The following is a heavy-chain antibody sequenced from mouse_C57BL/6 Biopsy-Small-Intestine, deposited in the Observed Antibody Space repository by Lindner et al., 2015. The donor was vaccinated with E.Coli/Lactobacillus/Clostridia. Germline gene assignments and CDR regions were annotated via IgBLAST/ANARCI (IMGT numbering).Heavy chain of an antibody. J-gene: IGHJ4*01. V-gene: IGHV10-1*01. Sequence: VQLQESGGGLVQPKGSLKLSCAASGFSFNTYAMNWVRQAPGKGLEWVARIRSKSNNYATYYADSVKDRFTISRDDSESMLYLQMNNLKTEDTAMYYCAREGYAMDYWGQGTSVTVSS. CDR3: AREGYAMDY. CDR1: GFSFNTYA. CDR2: IRSKSNNYAT.